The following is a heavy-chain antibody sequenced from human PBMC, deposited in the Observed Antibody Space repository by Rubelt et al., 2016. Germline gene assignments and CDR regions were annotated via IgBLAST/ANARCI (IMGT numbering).Heavy chain of an antibody. CDR1: GFTFGHYG. CDR2: IWHDGSQK. V-gene: IGHV3-33*01. J-gene: IGHJ4*02. Sequence: QVQLVESGGGVVQRGNYLRLSCAASGFTFGHYGMHWVRQAPGKGLEWVAVIWHDGSQKYYVDSVKGRFTVSRDNSRDTVLLEMNSLRPEDTAVYYCARWGIGSTPGVAVFDYWGQGTLVTVSS. CDR3: ARWGIGSTPGVAVFDY. D-gene: IGHD3-16*01.